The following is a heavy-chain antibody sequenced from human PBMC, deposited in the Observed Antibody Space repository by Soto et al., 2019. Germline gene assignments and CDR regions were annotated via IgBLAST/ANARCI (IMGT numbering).Heavy chain of an antibody. CDR2: IYNSRST. D-gene: IGHD6-13*01. CDR1: RGSISSNN. V-gene: IGHV4-59*01. Sequence: QVQLQESGPGLVKPSETLSLTCSVSRGSISSNNWSWIRQPPGKGLEWIAYIYNSRSTNYNPSLKSRVTISVDTSKNQFSLKLNSVTAADTAIYYCARVLETAAAGLWKVSDYYFYMDVWGKGTTVVVSS. J-gene: IGHJ6*03. CDR3: ARVLETAAAGLWKVSDYYFYMDV.